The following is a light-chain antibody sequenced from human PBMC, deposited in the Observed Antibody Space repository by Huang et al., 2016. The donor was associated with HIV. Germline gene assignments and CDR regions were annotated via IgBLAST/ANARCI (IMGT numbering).Light chain of an antibody. CDR3: QQRSSWPIT. Sequence: DIVLTQSPATLSLSPGERATLSCRASQGASSYLAWYQQKPGQAPWLLSYDASNRATGIPARFSGSGSGTECTLTISSLEPEDFAVYYCQQRSSWPITFGQGTRLEIK. V-gene: IGKV3-11*01. CDR2: DAS. J-gene: IGKJ5*01. CDR1: QGASSY.